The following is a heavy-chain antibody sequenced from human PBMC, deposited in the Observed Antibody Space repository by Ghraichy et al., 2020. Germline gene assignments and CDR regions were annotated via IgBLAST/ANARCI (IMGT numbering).Heavy chain of an antibody. V-gene: IGHV3-73*01. CDR3: ARHEDYDYIGGIYPPGS. J-gene: IGHJ5*02. CDR1: GFIFSDSA. Sequence: GGSLRLSCTASGFIFSDSAMHWVRQASGKGLEWVDHIRTKTNRYATAYAASVKGRFTISRDDSKNTTYLQVNSLRTEDTAMYYCARHEDYDYIGGIYPPGSWGQGALVTVSS. D-gene: IGHD3-16*02. CDR2: IRTKTNRYAT.